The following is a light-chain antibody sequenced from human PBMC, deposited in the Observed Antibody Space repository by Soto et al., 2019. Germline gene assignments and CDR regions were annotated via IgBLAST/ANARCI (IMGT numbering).Light chain of an antibody. V-gene: IGLV2-14*03. CDR1: SSDVGGFNY. Sequence: QSVLTQPASVSGSPRQSITISCTGTSSDVGGFNYVSWYQQHPGKAPRLMIYDVSNRPSGVSIRFSASKSGNTASLTISGLQAEDEADYYCSSYTTNSTRIFGGGTQLTVL. CDR3: SSYTTNSTRI. CDR2: DVS. J-gene: IGLJ2*01.